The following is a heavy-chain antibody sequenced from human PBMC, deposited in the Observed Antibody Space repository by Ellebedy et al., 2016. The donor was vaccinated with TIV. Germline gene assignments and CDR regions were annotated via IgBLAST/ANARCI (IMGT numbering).Heavy chain of an antibody. J-gene: IGHJ4*02. CDR1: GFTISSYA. D-gene: IGHD1-1*01. CDR2: ISGSGGST. Sequence: GESLKISCAASGFTISSYAMSWVRQAPGKGLEWVSAISGSGGSTYYADSVKGRFTISRDNSKNKVYLQMNSLRADETAVDYCAKPIPYNWNEVDYWGQGTLVTVSS. V-gene: IGHV3-23*01. CDR3: AKPIPYNWNEVDY.